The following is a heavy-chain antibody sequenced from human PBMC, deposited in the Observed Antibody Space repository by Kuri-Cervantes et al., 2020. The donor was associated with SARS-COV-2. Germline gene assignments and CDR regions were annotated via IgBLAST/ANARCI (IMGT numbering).Heavy chain of an antibody. Sequence: GSLRLSCAASGFTFSSYGMHWVRQAPGKGLEWVAVIWYDGSNKYYADSVKGRFTISRDNSKNTLYLQMNSLRAEDTAVYYCARDSCSSTSCGHSSWGQGTMVTVSS. CDR3: ARDSCSSTSCGHSS. V-gene: IGHV3-33*01. CDR1: GFTFSSYG. J-gene: IGHJ3*01. CDR2: IWYDGSNK. D-gene: IGHD2-2*01.